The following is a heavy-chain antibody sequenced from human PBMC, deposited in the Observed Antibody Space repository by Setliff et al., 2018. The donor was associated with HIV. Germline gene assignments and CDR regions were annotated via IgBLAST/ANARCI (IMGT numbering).Heavy chain of an antibody. D-gene: IGHD5-12*01. CDR1: GYTFTSYY. CDR2: THPSGGSP. Sequence: GASVKVSCKASGYTFTSYYMHWVRQAPGQGLEWMGITHPSGGSPNYAQKFQGRVTMTRDMSTSTVYMELSSLRSEDTAVYYCARDRRDGLYYHGMDVWGQGTTVTVSS. V-gene: IGHV1-46*01. J-gene: IGHJ6*02. CDR3: ARDRRDGLYYHGMDV.